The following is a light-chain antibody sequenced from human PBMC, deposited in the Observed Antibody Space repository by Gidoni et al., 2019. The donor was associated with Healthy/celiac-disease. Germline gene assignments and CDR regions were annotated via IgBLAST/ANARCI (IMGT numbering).Light chain of an antibody. V-gene: IGLV2-14*01. CDR1: SSDVGGYNY. Sequence: QSALTQPASVSGSPGQSITISCTGTSSDVGGYNYVSWYHQHPGKAPKLMLYEVSNRPYGVSNRFSGSKSGNTASLTISGLQAEDEADYYCSSYTSSSTLVFGTGTKVTVL. J-gene: IGLJ1*01. CDR2: EVS. CDR3: SSYTSSSTLV.